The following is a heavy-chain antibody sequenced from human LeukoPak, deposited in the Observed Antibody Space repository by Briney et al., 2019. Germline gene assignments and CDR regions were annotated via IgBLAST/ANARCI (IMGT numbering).Heavy chain of an antibody. D-gene: IGHD1-14*01. CDR2: IRGDDYST. Sequence: PGGSLRLSCAAPGFTFRSSAMSWVRLTAGKGLDWVSLIRGDDYSTYYADSVKGRFTISRDNSKNTMYLQMSSPRAEDTAIYYCASRPNTTWSGPLDFWGQGTPVTVSP. J-gene: IGHJ4*02. CDR1: GFTFRSSA. V-gene: IGHV3-23*01. CDR3: ASRPNTTWSGPLDF.